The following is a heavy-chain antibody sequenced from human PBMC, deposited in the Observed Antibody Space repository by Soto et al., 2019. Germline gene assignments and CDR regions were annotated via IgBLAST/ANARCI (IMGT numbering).Heavy chain of an antibody. D-gene: IGHD3-10*01. CDR3: ATSPGWLGEGSGGLHV. J-gene: IGHJ6*02. Sequence: QLQLVQSGAEVKRPGASVRVSCKASGNNLTGYFLHWVRQARGQGLEWMGWLNSNSGGTKIAQKFQSRLAMTRDTSITTACMELSRLRSDDTAVYYCATSPGWLGEGSGGLHVWGLGATVTVSS. CDR2: LNSNSGGT. CDR1: GNNLTGYF. V-gene: IGHV1-2*02.